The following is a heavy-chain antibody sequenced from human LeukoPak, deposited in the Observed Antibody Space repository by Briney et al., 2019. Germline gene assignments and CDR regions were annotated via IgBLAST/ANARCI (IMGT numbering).Heavy chain of an antibody. CDR2: IKQDGSEK. CDR3: ARERGSSLVDY. D-gene: IGHD6-6*01. V-gene: IGHV3-7*01. CDR1: GFTVSSYW. Sequence: GGSLRLSCAASGFTVSSYWMSWVRQAPGKGLEWVANIKQDGSEKYYVDSVKGRFTISRDNAKNSLYLQMNSLRAEDTAVYYCARERGSSLVDYWGQGTLVTVSS. J-gene: IGHJ4*02.